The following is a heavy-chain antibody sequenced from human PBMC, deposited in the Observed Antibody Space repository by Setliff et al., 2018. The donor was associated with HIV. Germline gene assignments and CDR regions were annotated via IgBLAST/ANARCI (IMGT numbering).Heavy chain of an antibody. CDR3: ACFFVTTVTNKDY. D-gene: IGHD4-17*01. CDR2: MNHRGVI. CDR1: GGSISSSNW. Sequence: SETLSLTCAVSGGSISSSNWWSWVRQAPGKGLEFIGEMNHRGVIKYLSSLKSRVTMAVDTSKKQFSLKLKSVTAADTVMYYCACFFVTTVTNKDYWGQGTPVTVSS. J-gene: IGHJ4*02. V-gene: IGHV4-4*02.